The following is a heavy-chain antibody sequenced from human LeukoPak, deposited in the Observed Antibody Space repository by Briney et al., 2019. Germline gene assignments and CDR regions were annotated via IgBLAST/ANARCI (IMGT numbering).Heavy chain of an antibody. CDR1: GFTFSSYA. D-gene: IGHD3-3*01. Sequence: GGSLRLSCAASGFTFSSYAMSWVRQAPGKGLEWVSAISGSGGSTYYADSVKGRFTISRDNSKNTMYLQMNSLRAEDTAVYYCAKSLYDFWSGSYYWGQGTLVTVSS. J-gene: IGHJ4*02. V-gene: IGHV3-23*01. CDR3: AKSLYDFWSGSYY. CDR2: ISGSGGST.